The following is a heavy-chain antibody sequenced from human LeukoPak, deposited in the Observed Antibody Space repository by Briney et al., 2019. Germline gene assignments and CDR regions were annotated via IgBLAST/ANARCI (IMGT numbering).Heavy chain of an antibody. CDR2: ISGSGGST. CDR3: AKDSRILTGYYFDY. V-gene: IGHV3-23*01. CDR1: GFTFSSYA. Sequence: SGGSLRLSCAASGFTFSSYAMSWVRQAPGKGLEWVSAISGSGGSTYYADSVKGRFTIPRDNSKNTLYLQMNSLRAEDTAVYYCAKDSRILTGYYFDYWGQGTLVTVSS. J-gene: IGHJ4*02. D-gene: IGHD3-9*01.